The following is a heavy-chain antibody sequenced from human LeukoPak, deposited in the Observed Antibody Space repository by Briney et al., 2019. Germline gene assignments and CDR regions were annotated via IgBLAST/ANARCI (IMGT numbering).Heavy chain of an antibody. D-gene: IGHD2-2*01. CDR2: INPNSGGT. Sequence: ASVKVSCKASGYTFTGYYMHWVRQAPGQGPEWMGWINPNSGGTNYAQKFQGRVTMTRDTSISTAYMELSRLRSDDTAVYYCARARAIVPAPLGYWGQGTLVTVSS. CDR3: ARARAIVPAPLGY. V-gene: IGHV1-2*02. CDR1: GYTFTGYY. J-gene: IGHJ4*02.